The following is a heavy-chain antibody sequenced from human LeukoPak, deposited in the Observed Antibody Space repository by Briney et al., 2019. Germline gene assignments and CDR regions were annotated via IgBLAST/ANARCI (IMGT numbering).Heavy chain of an antibody. CDR1: GGSISGSNW. J-gene: IGHJ4*02. CDR2: IYHSGST. CDR3: ARGEFDGGVYFDY. D-gene: IGHD3-16*01. V-gene: IGHV4-4*02. Sequence: SETLSLTCAVSGGSISGSNWWSWVRQPPGKGLEWIGEIYHSGSTNYNPPLKSRVTISVDKSKNQFSLKLSSVTAADTAVYYCARGEFDGGVYFDYWGQGTLVTVSS.